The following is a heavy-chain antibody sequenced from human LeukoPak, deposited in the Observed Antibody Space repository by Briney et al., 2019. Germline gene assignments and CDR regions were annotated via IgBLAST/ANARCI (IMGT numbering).Heavy chain of an antibody. D-gene: IGHD3-3*01. CDR2: IYHSGST. Sequence: SETLSLTCTVSGYSISSGYYWGWIRQPPGKGLEWIGSIYHSGSTYYNPSLKSRVTISVDMSKNQFSLKLSSVTAADTAVYYCAREIGCDFWSGSKYYFDYWGQGTLVTVSS. CDR1: GYSISSGYY. CDR3: AREIGCDFWSGSKYYFDY. V-gene: IGHV4-38-2*02. J-gene: IGHJ4*02.